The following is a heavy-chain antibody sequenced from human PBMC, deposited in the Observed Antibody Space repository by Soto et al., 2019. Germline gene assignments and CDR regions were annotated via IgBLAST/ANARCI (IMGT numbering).Heavy chain of an antibody. J-gene: IGHJ4*02. D-gene: IGHD4-4*01. CDR3: ARLLGYSNSILDFDY. CDR1: GYSFTSYW. CDR2: IDPSDSYT. V-gene: IGHV5-10-1*01. Sequence: PGESLKISCKGSGYSFTSYWISWVRQMPGKGLEWMGRIDPSDSYTNYSPSFQGHVTISADKSISTAYLQWSSLKASDTAMYYCARLLGYSNSILDFDYWGQGTLVTAPQ.